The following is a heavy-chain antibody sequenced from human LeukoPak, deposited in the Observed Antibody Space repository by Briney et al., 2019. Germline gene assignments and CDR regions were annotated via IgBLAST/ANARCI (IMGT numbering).Heavy chain of an antibody. V-gene: IGHV3-74*01. CDR2: INSDGSST. Sequence: PGGSLRLSCAASGFAFSSHWMHWVRQAPGKGLVWVSRINSDGSSTGYADSVKGRFTISRDNAENTLYLQMNSLRAEDTAVYYCGRGYYCDYWGQGTLVTVSS. D-gene: IGHD1-14*01. J-gene: IGHJ4*02. CDR3: GRGYYCDY. CDR1: GFAFSSHW.